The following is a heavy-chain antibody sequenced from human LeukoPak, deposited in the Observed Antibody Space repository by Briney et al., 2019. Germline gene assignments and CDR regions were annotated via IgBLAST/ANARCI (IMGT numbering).Heavy chain of an antibody. J-gene: IGHJ4*02. CDR2: ISSDGTTK. CDR1: GFTFSSYG. V-gene: IGHV3-30*18. Sequence: GGSLRLSCTDSGFTFSSYGIHWVRQAPGKGLEWVAVISSDGTTKYYADSVKGRFTISRDNAKNTLYLQMNSLRAEDTAVYYCAKDLKVVGPYYFDYWGQGTLVTVSS. CDR3: AKDLKVVGPYYFDY. D-gene: IGHD2-15*01.